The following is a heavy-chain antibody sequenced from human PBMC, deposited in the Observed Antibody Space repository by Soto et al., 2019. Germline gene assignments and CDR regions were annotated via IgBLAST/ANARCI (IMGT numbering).Heavy chain of an antibody. V-gene: IGHV4-31*03. CDR1: GGSISSGGYY. J-gene: IGHJ6*02. CDR2: IYYSGST. D-gene: IGHD3-10*01. Sequence: QVQLQESGPGLVKPSQTLSLTCTVSGGSISSGGYYWSWIRQHPGKGLEWIGYIYYSGSTYYNPSHRSRATQSVDPSKKQFSLQLSSVTAAATAVYYWARLGRGEYYSYGMDLWGQGTTVTVSS. CDR3: ARLGRGEYYSYGMDL.